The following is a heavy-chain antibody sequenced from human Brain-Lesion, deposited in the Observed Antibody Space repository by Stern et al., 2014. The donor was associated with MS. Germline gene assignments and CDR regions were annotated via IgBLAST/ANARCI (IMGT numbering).Heavy chain of an antibody. CDR1: GFTFVDYA. V-gene: IGHV3-9*01. CDR3: ARDITGSSAYFAY. Sequence: QLVESGGDLVQPGRSLRLSCAAFGFTFVDYAMHWVRPAPGKGLEWVAGISWNSGTIGYADSVKGRFTTSRDNAYSSLYLQMNSLRPEDTALYYCARDITGSSAYFAYWGQGTLVTVSS. D-gene: IGHD1-14*01. CDR2: ISWNSGTI. J-gene: IGHJ4*02.